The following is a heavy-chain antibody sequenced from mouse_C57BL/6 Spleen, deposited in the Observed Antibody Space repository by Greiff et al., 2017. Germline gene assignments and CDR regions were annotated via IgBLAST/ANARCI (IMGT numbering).Heavy chain of an antibody. V-gene: IGHV5-17*01. Sequence: EVQRVESGGGLVKPGGSLKLSCAASGFTFSDYGMHWVRQAPEKGLEWVAYISSGSSTIYYADTVKGRFTITRDNAKNTLFLQMSSLRSEDTAMYCGARGSYDGLYPHVAYWGQGTMVTVSA. CDR1: GFTFSDYG. D-gene: IGHD2-3*01. J-gene: IGHJ3*01. CDR3: ARGSYDGLYPHVAY. CDR2: ISSGSSTI.